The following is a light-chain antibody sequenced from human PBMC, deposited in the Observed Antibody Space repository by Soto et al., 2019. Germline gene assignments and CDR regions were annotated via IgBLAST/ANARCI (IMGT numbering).Light chain of an antibody. CDR1: SSDVGGYNY. V-gene: IGLV2-14*01. J-gene: IGLJ3*02. CDR3: SSFTTTNTWV. Sequence: QSALTQPASVSGSPGQSITISCTGTSSDVGGYNYVSWYQQHPGNTPKLMIYEVSNRPSGVSDRFSGSKSDNTASLTISGLQAEDEADYYCSSFTTTNTWVFGGGTQLTVL. CDR2: EVS.